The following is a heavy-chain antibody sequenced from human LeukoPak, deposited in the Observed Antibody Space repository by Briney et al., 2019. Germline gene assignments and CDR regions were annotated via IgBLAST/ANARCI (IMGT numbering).Heavy chain of an antibody. Sequence: GASLRLSCTASGYTFSSYCMNWVRQAPGKGLEWMGIINPNGGSTNYAQKFQGRITMTRDKSTSTVYMELSSLRSEDTAVYYCAKGPVSAIVGATTLDYWGQGTLVTVSS. CDR2: INPNGGST. D-gene: IGHD1-26*01. V-gene: IGHV1-46*01. CDR3: AKGPVSAIVGATTLDY. J-gene: IGHJ4*02. CDR1: GYTFSSYC.